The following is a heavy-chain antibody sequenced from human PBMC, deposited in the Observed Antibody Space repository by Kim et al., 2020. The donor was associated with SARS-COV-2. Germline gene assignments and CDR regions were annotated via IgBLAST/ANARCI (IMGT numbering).Heavy chain of an antibody. CDR2: VWYXGSNK. CDR3: ARDLMEVSVRGFYYYYYGMDV. V-gene: IGHV3-33*01. J-gene: IGHJ6*02. D-gene: IGHD3-10*01. CDR1: GFTFSSYG. Sequence: GGSLRLSCAASGFTFSSYGMHWVRQAPGKGLEWVAVVWYXGSNKYYADSVKGRFTISRDNSKNTLYLQXNSLRAEDTAVYYCARDLMEVSVRGFYYYYYGMDVWGQGXTVTVSS.